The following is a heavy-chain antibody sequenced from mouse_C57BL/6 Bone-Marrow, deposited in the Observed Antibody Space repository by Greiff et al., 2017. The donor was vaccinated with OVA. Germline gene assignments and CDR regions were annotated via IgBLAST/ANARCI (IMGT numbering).Heavy chain of an antibody. CDR1: GYTFTDYY. CDR2: INPNNGGT. CDR3: ARERSTTVVAPGAMDY. Sequence: VQLQQSGPELVKPGASVKISCKASGYTFTDYYMNWVKQSHGKSLEWIGDINPNNGGTSYNQKFKGKATLTVDKSSSTAYMELRSLTSEDAAVYYGARERSTTVVAPGAMDYWGQGTSVTVSS. D-gene: IGHD1-1*01. J-gene: IGHJ4*01. V-gene: IGHV1-26*01.